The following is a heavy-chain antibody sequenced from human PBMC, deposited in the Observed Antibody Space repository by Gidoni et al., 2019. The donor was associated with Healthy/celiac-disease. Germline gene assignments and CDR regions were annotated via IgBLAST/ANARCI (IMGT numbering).Heavy chain of an antibody. J-gene: IGHJ6*02. D-gene: IGHD3-16*02. V-gene: IGHV3-30-3*01. CDR3: AREGEGYPGLYYYYGMDV. Sequence: QVQLVESGGGVVQPGRSLRLSCAAPGFTFSSYAMQWVRQAPGKGLEWVAVISYDGSNKYYADSVKGRFTISRDNSKNTLYLQMNSLRAEDTAVYYCAREGEGYPGLYYYYGMDVWGQGTTVTVSS. CDR2: ISYDGSNK. CDR1: GFTFSSYA.